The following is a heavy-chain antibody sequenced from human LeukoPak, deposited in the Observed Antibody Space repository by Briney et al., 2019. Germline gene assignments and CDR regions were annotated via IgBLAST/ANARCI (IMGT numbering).Heavy chain of an antibody. CDR1: GYSFTSYW. J-gene: IGHJ4*02. CDR2: IYPGDSDT. Sequence: GESLKISCKGSGYSFTSYWFGWVRQMPGKGLEWMGIIYPGDSDTRYSPSFQGQVTISADKSISTAYLQWSSLKASDTAMYYCARHDPSCSSTSCYALWGQGTLVTVSS. D-gene: IGHD2-2*01. V-gene: IGHV5-51*01. CDR3: ARHDPSCSSTSCYAL.